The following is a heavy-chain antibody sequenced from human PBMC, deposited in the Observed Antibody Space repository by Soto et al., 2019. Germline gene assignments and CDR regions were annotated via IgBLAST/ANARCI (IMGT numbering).Heavy chain of an antibody. CDR1: GGTFSSYT. V-gene: IGHV1-69*02. CDR3: ARGADIMYDILTGPRGFAFDI. D-gene: IGHD3-9*01. CDR2: IIPILGIA. J-gene: IGHJ3*02. Sequence: GASVKVSCKASGGTFSSYTISWVRQAPGQGLEWMGRIIPILGIANYAQKFQGRVTITADKSTSTAYMELSSLRSEDTAVYYCARGADIMYDILTGPRGFAFDIWGQGTMVTVSS.